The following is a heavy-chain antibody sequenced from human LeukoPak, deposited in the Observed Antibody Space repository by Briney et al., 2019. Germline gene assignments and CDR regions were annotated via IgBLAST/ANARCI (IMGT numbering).Heavy chain of an antibody. Sequence: PSETLSLTCTVSGGSISSYYWSWIRQPPGKGLEWIGYIYYSGSTDYNPSLNSRVTISVDTSKNQFSLKLSSVTAADTAVYYCEREGVTKYYFDYWGQGTLVTVSS. CDR1: GGSISSYY. CDR2: IYYSGST. D-gene: IGHD4-11*01. CDR3: EREGVTKYYFDY. J-gene: IGHJ4*02. V-gene: IGHV4-59*01.